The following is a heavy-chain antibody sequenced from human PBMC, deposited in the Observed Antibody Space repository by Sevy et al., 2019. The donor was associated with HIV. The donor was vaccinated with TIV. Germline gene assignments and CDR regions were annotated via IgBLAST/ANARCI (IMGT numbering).Heavy chain of an antibody. CDR2: ISYDGTDK. CDR1: RFTFSSSA. CDR3: ARSGGSYDYGMDV. V-gene: IGHV3-30-3*01. Sequence: GGSLRLSCAASRFTFSSSAMHWVRQAPGKGLDWVAFISYDGTDKYYADSVKGRFTISRDNSRNTLSLQMNSLRAEDTAVYYCARSGGSYDYGMDVWGQGTTVTVSS. D-gene: IGHD1-26*01. J-gene: IGHJ6*02.